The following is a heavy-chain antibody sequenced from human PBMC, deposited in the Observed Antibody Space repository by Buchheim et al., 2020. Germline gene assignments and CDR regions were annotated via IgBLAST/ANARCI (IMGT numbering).Heavy chain of an antibody. CDR1: GYTFTSYD. J-gene: IGHJ6*02. D-gene: IGHD1-26*01. CDR2: MNPNSGNT. V-gene: IGHV1-8*01. CDR3: ASPVGATGAQYYYYYGMDV. Sequence: QVQLVQSGAEVKKPGASVKVSCKASGYTFTSYDINWVRQATGQGLEWMGWMNPNSGNTGYAQKFQGRVTMTRNTSISTAYMELSSLRSEDTAVYYCASPVGATGAQYYYYYGMDVWGQGTT.